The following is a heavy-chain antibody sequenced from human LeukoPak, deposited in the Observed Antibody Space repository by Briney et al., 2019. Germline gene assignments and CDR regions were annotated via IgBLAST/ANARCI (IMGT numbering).Heavy chain of an antibody. CDR1: GFIFSRNS. J-gene: IGHJ4*02. CDR2: ISSSSSYI. V-gene: IGHV3-21*01. D-gene: IGHD5-18*01. CDR3: ARTDRAMVWDY. Sequence: GGSLRLSCAASGFIFSRNSMNWVRQAPGKGLEWVSSISSSSSYIYYADSVKGRFTISRDNAKNSLYLQMNSLRAEDTAVYYCARTDRAMVWDYWGQGTLVTVSS.